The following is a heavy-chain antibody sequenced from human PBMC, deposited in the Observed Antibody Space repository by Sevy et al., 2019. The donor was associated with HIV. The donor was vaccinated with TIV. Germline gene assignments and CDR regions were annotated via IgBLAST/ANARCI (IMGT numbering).Heavy chain of an antibody. CDR1: GFTFSDYY. CDR3: ARDHVKDGDLGDYYYFAMDV. J-gene: IGHJ6*02. V-gene: IGHV3-11*01. D-gene: IGHD4-17*01. CDR2: VSGSDDTK. Sequence: GGSLRLSCAASGFTFSDYYMSWIRQAPGKGLEWVSYVSGSDDTKYYADSVKGRFTISRDNAKNSLYLQMNSLGAEETAVYYCARDHVKDGDLGDYYYFAMDVWGQGTTVTVSS.